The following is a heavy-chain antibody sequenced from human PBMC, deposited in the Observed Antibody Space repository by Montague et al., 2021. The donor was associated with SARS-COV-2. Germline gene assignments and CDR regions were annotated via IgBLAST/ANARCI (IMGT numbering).Heavy chain of an antibody. Sequence: SETLSLTCTVSGGSITGYYWSWLRRSPGKGLEWIAYIYDGGAVNYSPSLGSRATISTDTSKNQLSLKVDSVTAADTAVYYCVRDHPYGGPRGAYDIWGQGTVVTISS. J-gene: IGHJ3*02. CDR1: GGSITGYY. CDR3: VRDHPYGGPRGAYDI. D-gene: IGHD4-23*01. CDR2: IYDGGAV. V-gene: IGHV4-59*01.